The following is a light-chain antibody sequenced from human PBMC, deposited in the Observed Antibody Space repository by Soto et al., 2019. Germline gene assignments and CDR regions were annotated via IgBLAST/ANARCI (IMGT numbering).Light chain of an antibody. Sequence: EIVLTQAPATLSLSPGERATLSCRASQSVSSCLAWYQQKPGQAPRLLIYDATNRATGIPARLSGSGSGTDFTLTISSLEPEDFVVYYCQQCSSWLWTFGQGTKVQIK. V-gene: IGKV3-11*01. CDR3: QQCSSWLWT. J-gene: IGKJ1*01. CDR1: QSVSSC. CDR2: DAT.